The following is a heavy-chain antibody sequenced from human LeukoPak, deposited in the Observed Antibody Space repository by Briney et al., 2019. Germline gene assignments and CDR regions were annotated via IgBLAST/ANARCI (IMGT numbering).Heavy chain of an antibody. CDR1: GYTFTSYG. V-gene: IGHV1-18*01. J-gene: IGHJ6*02. Sequence: RASVKVYCKASGYTFTSYGISWVRQAPGQGLEWMGWISAYNGNTNYAQKLQGRVTMTTDTSTSTAYMELRSLRSDDTAVYYCARGRWVRDYYYGMDVWGQGTTVTVSS. CDR2: ISAYNGNT. D-gene: IGHD3-3*01. CDR3: ARGRWVRDYYYGMDV.